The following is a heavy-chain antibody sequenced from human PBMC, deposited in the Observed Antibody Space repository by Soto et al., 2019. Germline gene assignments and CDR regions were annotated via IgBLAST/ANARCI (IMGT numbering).Heavy chain of an antibody. V-gene: IGHV3-66*01. Sequence: EVQLVESGGGLVQPGGSLRLSCAASGFTVSTNFMTWVRQAPGKGLEWVSVIYSAGSTFYADSVKGRFTIIRDNSKNTLYFQLNSLKAEDTAVYYCARARMQLWPNYYDDGLDVWGQGTTGTVSS. CDR2: IYSAGST. J-gene: IGHJ6*02. CDR1: GFTVSTNF. CDR3: ARARMQLWPNYYDDGLDV. D-gene: IGHD5-18*01.